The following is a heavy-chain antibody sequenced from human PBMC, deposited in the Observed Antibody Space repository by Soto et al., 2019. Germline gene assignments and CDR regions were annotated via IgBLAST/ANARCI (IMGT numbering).Heavy chain of an antibody. D-gene: IGHD6-19*01. V-gene: IGHV3-23*01. CDR2: IAASTGRT. J-gene: IGHJ4*02. CDR1: GFAFNGYP. Sequence: EVQLLESGGGLVQPGGSLRLSCAASGFAFNGYPMSWVRQTPGKGLEWVSGIAASTGRTYFADSVTGRFTISRDNSKTKLHRERNSLRVLDTAIDYCAKDDSMGWYSSFDYWGQGTLVTVSS. CDR3: AKDDSMGWYSSFDY.